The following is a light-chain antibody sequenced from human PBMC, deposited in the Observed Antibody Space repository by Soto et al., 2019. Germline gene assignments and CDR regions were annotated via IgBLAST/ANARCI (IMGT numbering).Light chain of an antibody. CDR3: HSYDSSLGGVV. Sequence: QSVLTQPPSVSGAPGQRVTISCTGSSSNIGAGYDVHWYQQLPGTAPKLLIYGNSNRPSGVPDRFSGSKSGTSASLAITGLRVGVEADYTRHSYDSSLGGVVFGGGTNPTVL. J-gene: IGLJ2*01. CDR2: GNS. CDR1: SSNIGAGYD. V-gene: IGLV1-40*01.